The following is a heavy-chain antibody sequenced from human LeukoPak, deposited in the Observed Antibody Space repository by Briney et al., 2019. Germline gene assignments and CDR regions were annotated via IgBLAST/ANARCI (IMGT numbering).Heavy chain of an antibody. CDR1: GFTFSSYT. V-gene: IGHV3-30*18. Sequence: HPGGSLRLSCAASGFTFSSYTMSWVRQAPGKGLEWVAVISYDGNHKFYGDSVKGRFTISRDNSRNTLYLQMDSLRTEDTAVYYCAKGELHFNTCSFDYWGQGTLVTVSS. D-gene: IGHD1-26*01. CDR2: ISYDGNHK. J-gene: IGHJ4*02. CDR3: AKGELHFNTCSFDY.